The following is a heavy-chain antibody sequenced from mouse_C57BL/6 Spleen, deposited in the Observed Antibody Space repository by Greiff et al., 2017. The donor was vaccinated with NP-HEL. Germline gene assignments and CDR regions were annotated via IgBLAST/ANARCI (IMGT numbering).Heavy chain of an antibody. Sequence: EVKLQESGPELVKPGASVKISCKASGYSFTDYNMNWVKQSTGTSLEWIGVINPNYGTTSYNQKFKGTATLTVDKSSSTAYMQLNSLTSADSAVYYCAAYGSSPYYAKDYWGQGTSVTVSS. V-gene: IGHV1-39*01. J-gene: IGHJ4*01. CDR2: INPNYGTT. CDR3: AAYGSSPYYAKDY. D-gene: IGHD1-1*01. CDR1: GYSFTDYN.